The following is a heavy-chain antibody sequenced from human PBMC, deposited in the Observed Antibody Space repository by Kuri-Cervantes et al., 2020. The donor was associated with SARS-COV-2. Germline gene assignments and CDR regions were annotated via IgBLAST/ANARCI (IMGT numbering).Heavy chain of an antibody. V-gene: IGHV1-46*01. CDR2: INPSGGST. J-gene: IGHJ4*02. CDR1: VYTFTSYG. CDR3: ARSDFWSGYLYSSVDY. Sequence: ASVKVSCKASVYTFTSYGISWVRQAPGQGLEWMGIINPSGGSTSYAQKFQGRVTMTRDTSTSTVYMELSSLRSEDTAVYYCARSDFWSGYLYSSVDYWGQGTLVTVSS. D-gene: IGHD3-3*01.